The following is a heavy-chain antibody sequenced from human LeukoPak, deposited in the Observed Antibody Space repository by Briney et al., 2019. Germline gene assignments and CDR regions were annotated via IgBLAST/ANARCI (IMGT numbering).Heavy chain of an antibody. J-gene: IGHJ5*02. Sequence: SQTLSLTCTVSSGSISSSSYYWGWIRQPPGKGLEWIGSIYYSGSTYYNPSLKSRVTISVDTSKNQFSLKLSSVSAADTAVYYCARHAGRIAVAGGYNWFDPWGQGTLVTVSS. V-gene: IGHV4-39*01. CDR3: ARHAGRIAVAGGYNWFDP. CDR2: IYYSGST. CDR1: SGSISSSSYY. D-gene: IGHD6-19*01.